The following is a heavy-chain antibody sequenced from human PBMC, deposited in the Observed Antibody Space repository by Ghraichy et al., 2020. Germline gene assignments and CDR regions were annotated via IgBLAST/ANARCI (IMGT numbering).Heavy chain of an antibody. Sequence: SQTRSLTCAISGDSVSSNSAAWNWIRQSPSRGLEWLGRTYYRSKWYNDYAVSVKSRITINPDTSKNQFSLQLNSVTPEDTAVYYCARESSGWYASPSDAFDIWGQGTMVTVSS. CDR2: TYYRSKWYN. V-gene: IGHV6-1*01. CDR3: ARESSGWYASPSDAFDI. J-gene: IGHJ3*02. CDR1: GDSVSSNSAA. D-gene: IGHD6-19*01.